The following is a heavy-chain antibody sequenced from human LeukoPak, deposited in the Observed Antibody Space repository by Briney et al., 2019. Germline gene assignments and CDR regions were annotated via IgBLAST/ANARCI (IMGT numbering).Heavy chain of an antibody. V-gene: IGHV4-38-2*02. CDR3: ARSYDYVWGTFH. D-gene: IGHD3-16*01. CDR2: IYHSGST. Sequence: SETLSLTCTVSGYSISSGYYWGWIRQPTGKGLEWIGSIYHSGSTYYNPSLKSRVTISVDTSKNQFSLKLSSVTAADTAVYYCARSYDYVWGTFHWGQGPLVTVSS. J-gene: IGHJ4*02. CDR1: GYSISSGYY.